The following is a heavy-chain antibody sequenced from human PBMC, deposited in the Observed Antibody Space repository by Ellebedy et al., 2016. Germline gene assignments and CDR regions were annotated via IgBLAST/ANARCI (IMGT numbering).Heavy chain of an antibody. V-gene: IGHV4-39*01. J-gene: IGHJ4*02. D-gene: IGHD2-2*01. CDR3: ARHSTEDIVVVPAPFDY. CDR2: IYYSGST. CDR1: GGSISSGGYY. Sequence: SETLSLXXTVSGGSISSGGYYWSWIRQHPGKGLEWIGSIYYSGSTYYNPSLKSRVTISVDTSKNQFSLKLSSVTAADTAVYYCARHSTEDIVVVPAPFDYWGQGTLVTVSS.